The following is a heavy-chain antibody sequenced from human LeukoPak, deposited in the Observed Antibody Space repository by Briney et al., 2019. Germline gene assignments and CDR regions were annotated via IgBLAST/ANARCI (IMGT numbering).Heavy chain of an antibody. D-gene: IGHD1-26*01. Sequence: SVRVSCKASGYTFSAYDISWVRQAPGQGLEWMGWISAYNGNTNYAQKLQGRVTMTTDTSTSTAYMELRSLRSDDTAVYYCARGSGSYYETVDYWGQGTLVTVSS. J-gene: IGHJ4*02. CDR3: ARGSGSYYETVDY. CDR1: GYTFSAYD. CDR2: ISAYNGNT. V-gene: IGHV1-18*01.